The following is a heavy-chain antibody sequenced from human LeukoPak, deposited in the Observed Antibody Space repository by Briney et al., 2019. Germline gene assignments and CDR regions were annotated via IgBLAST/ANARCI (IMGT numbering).Heavy chain of an antibody. Sequence: SETLSLTCTVSGGSISSYYWSWIRQPPGKGLEWIGYIYYSGSTNYNPSLKSRVTISVDTSKNQFSLKLSSVTAADTAVYYCARQNQGWELPIFDYWGQGTLVTVSS. CDR3: ARQNQGWELPIFDY. CDR2: IYYSGST. J-gene: IGHJ4*02. V-gene: IGHV4-59*01. CDR1: GGSISSYY. D-gene: IGHD1-26*01.